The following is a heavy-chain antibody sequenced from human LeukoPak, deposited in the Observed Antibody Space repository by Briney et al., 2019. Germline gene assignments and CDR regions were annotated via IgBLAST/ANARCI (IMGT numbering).Heavy chain of an antibody. CDR1: GGTFSSYA. J-gene: IGHJ4*02. CDR3: ARDLRDGRYYDSSGYY. D-gene: IGHD3-22*01. Sequence: ASVKVSCKASGGTFSSYAISWVRPAPGQGLEWMGRIIPILGIANYAQKFQGRVTITADKSTSTAYMELSSLRSEDTAVYYCARDLRDGRYYDSSGYYWGQGTLVTVSS. CDR2: IIPILGIA. V-gene: IGHV1-69*04.